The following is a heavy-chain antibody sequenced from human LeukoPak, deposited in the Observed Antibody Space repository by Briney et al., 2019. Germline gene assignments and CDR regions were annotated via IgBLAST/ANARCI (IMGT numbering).Heavy chain of an antibody. CDR1: GFTFSSYS. CDR3: ARARNYETNYMDV. J-gene: IGHJ6*03. CDR2: ISSSSSYI. D-gene: IGHD1-7*01. Sequence: GGSLRLSCAASGFTFSSYSMNWVRQAPGKGLTWVSSISSSSSYIYYADSVKGRSTISRDNSKNTLYLQMNSLRAEDTAVYYCARARNYETNYMDVWGKGTTVTVSS. V-gene: IGHV3-21*01.